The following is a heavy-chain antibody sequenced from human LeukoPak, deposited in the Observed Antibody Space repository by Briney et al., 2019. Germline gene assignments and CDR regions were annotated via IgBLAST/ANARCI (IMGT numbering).Heavy chain of an antibody. D-gene: IGHD6-13*01. CDR1: GGSFSRYF. CDR3: ARHPYSSSWYDL. J-gene: IGHJ2*01. V-gene: IGHV4-34*01. Sequence: SETLSLTCVVYGGSFSRYFWSWIRQPPGKGLEWIGEIDDSGSTNYNPSLKSRVTISVDTSKNQFSLKLSSVTAADTAVYYCARHPYSSSWYDLWGRGTLVTVSS. CDR2: IDDSGST.